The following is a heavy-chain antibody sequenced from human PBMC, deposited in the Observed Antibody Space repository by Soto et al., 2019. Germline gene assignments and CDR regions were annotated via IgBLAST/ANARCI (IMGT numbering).Heavy chain of an antibody. Sequence: QVQLVESGGGVVQPGRSLRLSCAASGFTFSTHAMHWVRQATGKGLECVAIVSFDGSNKYYADSVKGRFTISRDNSKNTLYLHMSGLTPEDTAFYYCARDQTGITTAGGGRIDRWGQGTLVTVSS. CDR2: VSFDGSNK. V-gene: IGHV3-30-3*01. CDR1: GFTFSTHA. J-gene: IGHJ5*02. CDR3: ARDQTGITTAGGGRIDR. D-gene: IGHD6-13*01.